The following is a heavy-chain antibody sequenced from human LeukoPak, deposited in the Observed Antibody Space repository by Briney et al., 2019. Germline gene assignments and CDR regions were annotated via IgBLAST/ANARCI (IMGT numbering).Heavy chain of an antibody. D-gene: IGHD1-26*01. CDR3: ARSGGSYWY. CDR1: GFTFSSYA. J-gene: IGHJ4*02. Sequence: GGSLRLSCAASGFTFSSYAMSWVRQAPGKGLEWVSGISSSGSGGSTYYADSVKGRFTISRDNSKNPLYLQMNSLRAEDTAVYYCARSGGSYWYWGQGTLVTVSS. CDR2: ISSSGSGGST. V-gene: IGHV3-23*01.